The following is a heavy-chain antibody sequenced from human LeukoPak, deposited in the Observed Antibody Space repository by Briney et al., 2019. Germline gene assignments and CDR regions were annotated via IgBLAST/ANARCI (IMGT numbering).Heavy chain of an antibody. V-gene: IGHV1-69*13. Sequence: GASVKVSCKASGGTFSSYTISWVRQAPGQGLEWMGRIIPIFGTANYAQKFQGRVTITADESTSTAYMELSSLRSEDTAVYYCAREMATISNQIWGQGTLVTVSS. J-gene: IGHJ4*02. D-gene: IGHD5-24*01. CDR3: AREMATISNQI. CDR1: GGTFSSYT. CDR2: IIPIFGTA.